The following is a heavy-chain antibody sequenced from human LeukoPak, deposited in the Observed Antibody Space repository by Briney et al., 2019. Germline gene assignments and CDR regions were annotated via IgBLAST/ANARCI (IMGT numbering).Heavy chain of an antibody. V-gene: IGHV3-23*01. D-gene: IGHD3-22*01. J-gene: IGHJ4*02. CDR3: AKVIIVVRVPTDIDY. Sequence: HSGGSLRLSCAASGFTFSNYAITWVRQAPGKGLEWVSTISESGDTIYYSDSVKGRFTTSRDNSENMLYLQMNSLRAEDTAIYYCAKVIIVVRVPTDIDYWGQGTLVTVSS. CDR1: GFTFSNYA. CDR2: ISESGDTI.